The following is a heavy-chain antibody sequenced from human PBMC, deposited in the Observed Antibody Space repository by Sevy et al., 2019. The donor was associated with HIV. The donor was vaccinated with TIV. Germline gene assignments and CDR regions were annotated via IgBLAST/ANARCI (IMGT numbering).Heavy chain of an antibody. V-gene: IGHV3-53*01. CDR2: IYSGGST. CDR3: VLIVGATTGYYYYYGMDV. J-gene: IGHJ6*02. Sequence: GGSLRLSCAASGFTVSSNYMSWVRQVPGKGLEWVSVIYSGGSTYYADSVKGRFTISRDNSKNTLYLQMNSLRAEDTAVYYCVLIVGATTGYYYYYGMDVWGQGTTVTVSS. CDR1: GFTVSSNY. D-gene: IGHD1-26*01.